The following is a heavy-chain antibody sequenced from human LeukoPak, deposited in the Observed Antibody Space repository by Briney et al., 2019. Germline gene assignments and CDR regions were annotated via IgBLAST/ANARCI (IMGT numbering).Heavy chain of an antibody. CDR1: GYTFTGYY. V-gene: IGHV1-2*02. D-gene: IGHD3-9*01. CDR3: ARSPHILTGENFDY. CDR2: INPNHGDT. J-gene: IGHJ4*02. Sequence: ASVKVSCKASGYTFTGYYMHWVRQAPGQGLEWMGWINPNHGDTNYAQKFQDRVSMTRDTSISTAYMHLSRLRSADTAVYYCARSPHILTGENFDYWGQGTLLTVSA.